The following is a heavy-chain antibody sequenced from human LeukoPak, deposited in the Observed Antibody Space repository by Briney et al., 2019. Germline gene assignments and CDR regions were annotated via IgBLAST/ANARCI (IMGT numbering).Heavy chain of an antibody. CDR2: IYTSGST. J-gene: IGHJ3*02. D-gene: IGHD3-10*01. CDR3: ARGSITMVRGVRGAFDI. Sequence: SETLSLTCTVSGGSISSYYWSWIRQPPGKGLEWIGRIYTSGSTNYNPSLKSRVTISVDTSKNQFSLKLSSVTAADTAVYYCARGSITMVRGVRGAFDIWGQGTMVTVSS. V-gene: IGHV4-4*08. CDR1: GGSISSYY.